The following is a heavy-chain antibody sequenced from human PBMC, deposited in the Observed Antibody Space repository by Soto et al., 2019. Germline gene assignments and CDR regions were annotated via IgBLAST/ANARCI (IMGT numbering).Heavy chain of an antibody. CDR2: MNPNSGNT. D-gene: IGHD3-9*01. V-gene: IGHV1-8*01. CDR1: GYTFTSYD. CDR3: AKALSPARYFDDGFDP. Sequence: ASVKVSCKASGYTFTSYDINWVRQATGQGLEWMGWMNPNSGNTGYAQKFQGRVTMTRNTSISTAYMELSSLRSEDTAVYYCAKALSPARYFDDGFDPWGQGTLVTVSS. J-gene: IGHJ5*02.